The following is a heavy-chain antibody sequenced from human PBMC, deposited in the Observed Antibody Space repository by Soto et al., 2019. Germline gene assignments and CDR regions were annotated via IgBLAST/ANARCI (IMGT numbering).Heavy chain of an antibody. CDR3: ARDQWRVSISWPYYFDY. CDR2: VYSGGST. J-gene: IGHJ4*02. V-gene: IGHV3-66*01. Sequence: EVQLVESGGGLVQPGGSLRLSCAASGFTVSSNYMSWVRQAPGKGLEWVSVVYSGGSTYYAYSVKGRFTISRNNSKNTLYLQKDSLRAEDTAMYYCARDQWRVSISWPYYFDYWGEGTLVTVSS. D-gene: IGHD6-13*01. CDR1: GFTVSSNY.